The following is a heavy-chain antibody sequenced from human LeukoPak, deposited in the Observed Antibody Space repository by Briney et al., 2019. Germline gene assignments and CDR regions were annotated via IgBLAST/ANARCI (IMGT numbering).Heavy chain of an antibody. J-gene: IGHJ4*02. D-gene: IGHD2-21*01. Sequence: GGSLRLSCAASGFTFSSYGMHWVRQAPGKGLEWVAFIRYDGSNKYYADSVRGRFTISRDNSKNTLYLQMNSLRAEDTAVCYCAPRVVVITAPFDYWGQGTLVTVSS. V-gene: IGHV3-30*02. CDR1: GFTFSSYG. CDR3: APRVVVITAPFDY. CDR2: IRYDGSNK.